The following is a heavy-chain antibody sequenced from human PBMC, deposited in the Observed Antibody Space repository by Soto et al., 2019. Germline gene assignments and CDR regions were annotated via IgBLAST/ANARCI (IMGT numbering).Heavy chain of an antibody. Sequence: SETLSLTCTVSGGSISSYYWSWIRQPPGKGLEWIGYIYYSGSTNYNPSLKSRVTISVDTSKNQFSLKLSSVTAADTAVYYCARGSNDFWSGFSYYYYGMDVWGQGTTVTVSS. V-gene: IGHV4-59*01. CDR2: IYYSGST. CDR3: ARGSNDFWSGFSYYYYGMDV. D-gene: IGHD3-3*01. J-gene: IGHJ6*02. CDR1: GGSISSYY.